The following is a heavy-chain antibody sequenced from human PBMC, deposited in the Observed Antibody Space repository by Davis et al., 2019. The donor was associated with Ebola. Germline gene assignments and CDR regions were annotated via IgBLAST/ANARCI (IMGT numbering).Heavy chain of an antibody. D-gene: IGHD5-18*01. V-gene: IGHV4-59*01. CDR1: GGSISSYY. CDR2: IYYSGST. Sequence: MPSETLSLTCTVSGGSISSYYWSWIRQPPGKGLEWIGYIYYSGSTNYNPSLKSRVTISVDTSKSQFSLKLSSVTAADTAVYYCARGGRLGDTAMGYYYYYYGMDVWGQGTTVTVSS. CDR3: ARGGRLGDTAMGYYYYYYGMDV. J-gene: IGHJ6*02.